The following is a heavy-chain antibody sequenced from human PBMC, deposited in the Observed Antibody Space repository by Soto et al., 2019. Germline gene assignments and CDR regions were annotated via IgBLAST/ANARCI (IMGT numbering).Heavy chain of an antibody. CDR3: AGGERENWFDP. V-gene: IGHV4-34*01. J-gene: IGHJ5*02. CDR1: GGSFSGYY. Sequence: SETLSLTCAVYGGSFSGYYWSWIRQPPGKGLEWIGEINHSGSTNYNPSLKSRVTISVDTSKNQFSLKLSSVTAADTAVYYCAGGERENWFDPWGQGTLVTVSS. CDR2: INHSGST.